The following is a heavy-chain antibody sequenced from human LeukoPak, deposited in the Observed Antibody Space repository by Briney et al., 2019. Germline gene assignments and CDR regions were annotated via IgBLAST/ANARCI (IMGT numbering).Heavy chain of an antibody. CDR2: ISYDGSNK. CDR1: GFTFSSYA. D-gene: IGHD6-13*01. J-gene: IGHJ4*02. Sequence: GRSLILSCAASGFTFSSYAMHWVRQAPGKGLEWVAVISYDGSNKYYADSVKGRFTISRDNSKNTLYLQMNSLRAEDTAVYYCARDQGSSWYYFDYWGQGTLVTVSS. CDR3: ARDQGSSWYYFDY. V-gene: IGHV3-30-3*01.